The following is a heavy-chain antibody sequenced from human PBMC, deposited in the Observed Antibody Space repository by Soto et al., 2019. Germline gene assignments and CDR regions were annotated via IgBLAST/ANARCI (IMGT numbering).Heavy chain of an antibody. D-gene: IGHD2-21*02. CDR3: ARSLGSPTGDRDEPPLLFGVDY. Sequence: QVQLVESGGGVVQPGRSLRLSCAASGFTFSSYAMHWVRQAPGKGLEWVAVISYDGSNKYYADSVKGRFTISRDNSKNTLYLQMNSLRAEDTAVYYCARSLGSPTGDRDEPPLLFGVDYWGQGTLVTVSS. J-gene: IGHJ4*02. V-gene: IGHV3-30-3*01. CDR2: ISYDGSNK. CDR1: GFTFSSYA.